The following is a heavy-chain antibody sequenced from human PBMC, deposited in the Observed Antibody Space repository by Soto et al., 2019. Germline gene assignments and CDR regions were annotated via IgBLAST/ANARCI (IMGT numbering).Heavy chain of an antibody. Sequence: QVQLVQSGGEVKKPGASVKVSCKASGYTFTIYGINWVRQAPGQGLEWMGWISPDNGNTNYAQKLQGRVTMTTDTSTSTAYMELRSQRSDDTAVYYCARALVYSGYAGMYVWGQGTMVTVSS. V-gene: IGHV1-18*01. CDR3: ARALVYSGYAGMYV. CDR1: GYTFTIYG. CDR2: ISPDNGNT. D-gene: IGHD5-12*01. J-gene: IGHJ6*02.